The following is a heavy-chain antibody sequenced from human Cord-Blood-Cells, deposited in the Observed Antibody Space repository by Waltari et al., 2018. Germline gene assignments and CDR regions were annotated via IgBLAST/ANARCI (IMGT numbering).Heavy chain of an antibody. CDR1: GGSISSSRYY. V-gene: IGHV4-39*07. Sequence: QLQLQESGPGLVKPSETLSLTCTVSGGSISSSRYYWGWIRQPPGKGLEWIGSIYYSGSTYYNPSLKSRVTISVDTSKNQFSLKLSSVTAADTAVYYCARCSPFSSSWYFDYWGQGTLVTVSS. CDR2: IYYSGST. J-gene: IGHJ4*02. CDR3: ARCSPFSSSWYFDY. D-gene: IGHD6-13*01.